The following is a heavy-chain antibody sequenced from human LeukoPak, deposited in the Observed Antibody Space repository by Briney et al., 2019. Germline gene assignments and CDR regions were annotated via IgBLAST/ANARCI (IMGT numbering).Heavy chain of an antibody. V-gene: IGHV4-38-2*02. CDR3: TREEGGTTVDY. D-gene: IGHD1-1*01. CDR2: ISHSGTT. Sequence: SETLSLTCTVSGYSISSGYFWGWVRPPPGKGLEWIGSISHSGTTYYNPSLKSRITLSQDTSKNQFSLKVNSVPAADTAAYYCTREEGGTTVDYWGQGTLVTVSS. CDR1: GYSISSGYF. J-gene: IGHJ4*02.